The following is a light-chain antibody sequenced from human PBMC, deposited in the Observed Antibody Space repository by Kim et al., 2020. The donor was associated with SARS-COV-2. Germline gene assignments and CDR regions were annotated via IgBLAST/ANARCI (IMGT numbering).Light chain of an antibody. CDR1: SSDVGYFNY. Sequence: GQSITISCSGTSSDVGYFNYVSWFQQHPGKAPKLILYDVRIRPSGISNRLSGSKSANTASLTISGLQPEDEADYYCSSYSTSSTWVFGGGTRLTVL. CDR2: DVR. V-gene: IGLV2-14*03. CDR3: SSYSTSSTWV. J-gene: IGLJ3*02.